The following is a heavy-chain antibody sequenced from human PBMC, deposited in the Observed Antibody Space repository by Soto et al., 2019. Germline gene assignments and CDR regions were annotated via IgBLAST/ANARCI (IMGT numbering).Heavy chain of an antibody. CDR3: ARHIPVSEWLLQPRFDP. J-gene: IGHJ5*02. Sequence: SETLSLTCTVSGGSISSSSYYWGWIRQPPGKGLEWIGSIYYSGSTYYNPSLKSRVTISVDTSKNQFSLKLSSVTAADTAVYYCARHIPVSEWLLQPRFDPWGQGTLVTVSS. D-gene: IGHD3-22*01. CDR2: IYYSGST. V-gene: IGHV4-39*01. CDR1: GGSISSSSYY.